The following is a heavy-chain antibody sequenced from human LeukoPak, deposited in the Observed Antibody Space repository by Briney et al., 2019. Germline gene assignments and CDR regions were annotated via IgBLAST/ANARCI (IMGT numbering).Heavy chain of an antibody. V-gene: IGHV3-64*01. J-gene: IGHJ4*02. CDR3: ARGGYYDTSAQQFDY. Sequence: PGGSLRLSCAASGFTFSSYAMHWVRQAPGKGLEYVSAISSNGGNTYYANSVKGRFTISRDNSKNTLYLQMGSLRTEDMAVYYCARGGYYDTSAQQFDYWGQGTLVTVSS. CDR2: ISSNGGNT. CDR1: GFTFSSYA. D-gene: IGHD3-22*01.